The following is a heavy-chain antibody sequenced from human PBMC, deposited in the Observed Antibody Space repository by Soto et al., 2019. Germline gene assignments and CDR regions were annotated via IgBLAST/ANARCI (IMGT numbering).Heavy chain of an antibody. CDR1: GGSISSGGYY. J-gene: IGHJ5*02. D-gene: IGHD6-6*01. CDR3: ARHSIAARQDKGVYWFDP. CDR2: IYYSGST. V-gene: IGHV4-31*03. Sequence: SETLSLTCTVSGGSISSGGYYWSWIRQHPGKGLEWIGYIYYSGSTYYNPSLKSRVTISVDTSKNQFSLKLSSVTAADTAVYYCARHSIAARQDKGVYWFDPWGQGTLVTVSS.